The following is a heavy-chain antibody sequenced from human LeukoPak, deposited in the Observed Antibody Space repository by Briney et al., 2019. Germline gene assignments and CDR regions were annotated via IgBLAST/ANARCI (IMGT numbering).Heavy chain of an antibody. D-gene: IGHD5-12*01. Sequence: GASVTVSCKASGYTFTSYAMNWVRQAPGQGLEWVGWINTNTGNPTYAQGFTGRFVFSLDTSVSTAYLQISSLQAEDTAVYYCARYTAEWLPLKENWFLPWGEGTLVTVSS. CDR1: GYTFTSYA. V-gene: IGHV7-4-1*02. CDR2: INTNTGNP. J-gene: IGHJ5*02. CDR3: ARYTAEWLPLKENWFLP.